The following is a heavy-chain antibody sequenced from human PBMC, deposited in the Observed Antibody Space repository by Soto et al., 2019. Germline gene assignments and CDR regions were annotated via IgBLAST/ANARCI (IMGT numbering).Heavy chain of an antibody. Sequence: SETLSLTCAVYGGSFSGYYWSWIRQPPGKGLEWIGEINHSGSTNYNPSLKSRVTISVDTSKSQFSLKLSSVTAADTAVYYCARVDTAMAIDYWGQGTLVTVSS. J-gene: IGHJ4*02. D-gene: IGHD5-18*01. V-gene: IGHV4-34*01. CDR2: INHSGST. CDR1: GGSFSGYY. CDR3: ARVDTAMAIDY.